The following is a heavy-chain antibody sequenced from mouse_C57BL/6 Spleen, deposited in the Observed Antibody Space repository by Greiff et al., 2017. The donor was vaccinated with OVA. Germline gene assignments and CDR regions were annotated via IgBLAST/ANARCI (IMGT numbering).Heavy chain of an antibody. CDR3: ASCHYYGSSWYFDV. D-gene: IGHD1-1*01. V-gene: IGHV1-55*01. CDR2: IYPGSGST. J-gene: IGHJ1*03. CDR1: GYTFTSYW. Sequence: VQLQQPGAELVKPGASVQLSCKASGYTFTSYWITWVKQRPVQGLEWIGDIYPGSGSTNYNAKFKSQATLTVATSSSTAYMQLSSLTSEDSAVYYCASCHYYGSSWYFDVWGTGTTVTVSS.